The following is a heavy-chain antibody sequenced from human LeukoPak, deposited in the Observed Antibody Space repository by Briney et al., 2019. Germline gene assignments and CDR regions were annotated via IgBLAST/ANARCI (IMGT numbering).Heavy chain of an antibody. CDR2: INHSGST. D-gene: IGHD3-10*01. J-gene: IGHJ4*02. CDR1: GGSFSGYY. V-gene: IGHV4-34*01. Sequence: SETLSLTCAVYGGSFSGYYWSWIRQPPGKGLEWIGEINHSGSTNYNPSLKSRVTISVHTSKNQFSLKLSSVTAADTAVYYCARGRGLLLWFGERADYFDYWGQGTLVTVSS. CDR3: ARGRGLLLWFGERADYFDY.